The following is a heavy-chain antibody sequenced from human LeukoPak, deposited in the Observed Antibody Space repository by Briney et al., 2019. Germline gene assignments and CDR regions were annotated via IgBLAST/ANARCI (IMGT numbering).Heavy chain of an antibody. J-gene: IGHJ4*02. CDR2: ISYAGSNK. Sequence: GGSLRLSCAASGFTFSSYSMHWGRQAPGKGLQWVALISYAGSNKYYADSVNGRFTISRDNSKNTLYLQMNSLRAEDTAVYYCARDKYSSGWYNYFDYWGQGTLVTVSS. CDR3: ARDKYSSGWYNYFDY. V-gene: IGHV3-30*07. D-gene: IGHD6-19*01. CDR1: GFTFSSYS.